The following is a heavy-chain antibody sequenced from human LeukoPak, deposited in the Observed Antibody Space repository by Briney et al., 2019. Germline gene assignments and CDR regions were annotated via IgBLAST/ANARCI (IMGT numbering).Heavy chain of an antibody. V-gene: IGHV4-4*07. Sequence: SETLSLTCTVSGGSISSYYWSWIRQPAGKGLEWIGRVYTSGSTNYNPSLKSRVTMSVDTSKNQFSLKLSSVTAADTAVYYCAREGLYDYVWGSYRNAFDIWGQGTMVTVSS. CDR3: AREGLYDYVWGSYRNAFDI. J-gene: IGHJ3*02. CDR1: GGSISSYY. D-gene: IGHD3-16*02. CDR2: VYTSGST.